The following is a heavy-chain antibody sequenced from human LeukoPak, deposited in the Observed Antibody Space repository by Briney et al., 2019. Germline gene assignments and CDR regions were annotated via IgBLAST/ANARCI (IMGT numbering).Heavy chain of an antibody. CDR2: INPSGGST. Sequence: ASVKVSCKASGYTFTSYYMHWVRQAPGQGLEWMGIINPSGGSTSYAQKFQGRVTITADESTSTAYMELSSLRSEDTAVYYCASRNLPDIVVVPAATWTYYYYYMDVWGKGTTVTISS. CDR1: GYTFTSYY. CDR3: ASRNLPDIVVVPAATWTYYYYYMDV. D-gene: IGHD2-2*01. J-gene: IGHJ6*03. V-gene: IGHV1-46*01.